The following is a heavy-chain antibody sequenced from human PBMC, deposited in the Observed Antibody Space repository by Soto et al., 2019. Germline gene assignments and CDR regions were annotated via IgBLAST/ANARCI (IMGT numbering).Heavy chain of an antibody. CDR2: MNPNSGNT. CDR1: GYTFTSYD. V-gene: IGHV1-8*01. J-gene: IGHJ6*02. Sequence: ASVKVSCKASGYTFTSYDINWVRQATGQGLEWMGWMNPNSGNTGYAQKFQGRVTMTRNTSISTAYMELSSLRSEDTAVYYCASLEIAVAGTDYYGMDVWXQGTTVTVSS. D-gene: IGHD6-19*01. CDR3: ASLEIAVAGTDYYGMDV.